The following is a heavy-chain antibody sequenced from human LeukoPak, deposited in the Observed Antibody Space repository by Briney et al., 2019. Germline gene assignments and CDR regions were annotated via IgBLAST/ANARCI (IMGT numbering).Heavy chain of an antibody. Sequence: SETLSLTCAVYGESFSGYYWSWVRQSPGKGLEWIGEINPSGSTNYNPSLKSRVTISVDTSKNQFSLKLSSVTAADTAVYYCARGRDFYDSSGPGGYWGQGTLVTVSS. D-gene: IGHD3-22*01. V-gene: IGHV4-34*01. CDR2: INPSGST. J-gene: IGHJ4*02. CDR1: GESFSGYY. CDR3: ARGRDFYDSSGPGGY.